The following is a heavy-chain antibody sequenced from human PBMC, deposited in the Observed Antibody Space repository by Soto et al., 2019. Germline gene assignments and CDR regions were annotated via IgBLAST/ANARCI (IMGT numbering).Heavy chain of an antibody. J-gene: IGHJ3*02. CDR1: GFTFSSYG. CDR3: ASIQEDIVVVPAAADAFDI. Sequence: PGGSLRLSCAASGFTFSSYGMHWVRQAPGKGLEWVAVISYDGSNKYYADSVKGRFTISRDNSKNTLYLQMNSLRAEDTAVYYCASIQEDIVVVPAAADAFDIWGQGTMVTVSS. CDR2: ISYDGSNK. V-gene: IGHV3-30*03. D-gene: IGHD2-2*01.